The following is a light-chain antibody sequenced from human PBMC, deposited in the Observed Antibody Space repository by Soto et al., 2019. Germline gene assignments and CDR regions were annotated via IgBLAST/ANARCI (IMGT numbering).Light chain of an antibody. CDR3: QQANSFPRT. Sequence: DIQMTQSPSSVSASVGDRVTITCRASQDISVWLAWYQRKLGKAPKLLIYAASNLQTEVPSRFSGSGSGTEFTLTISSLQPEDFATYYCQQANSFPRTFGPGTKVDIK. J-gene: IGKJ3*01. V-gene: IGKV1D-12*01. CDR1: QDISVW. CDR2: AAS.